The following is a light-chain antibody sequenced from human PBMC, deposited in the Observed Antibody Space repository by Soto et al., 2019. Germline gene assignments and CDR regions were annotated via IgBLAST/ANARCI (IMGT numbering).Light chain of an antibody. CDR2: DVS. CDR3: TSYTSINTYV. CDR1: SSDVGRYNY. Sequence: QSALAQPASVSGSPGQSITISCTGTSSDVGRYNYVSWYQQHPGKAPKFMIYDVSNRPSRFSNRFSGSKSGNTASLTISGLQAEDEADYYCTSYTSINTYVCGTGTKVTVL. V-gene: IGLV2-14*03. J-gene: IGLJ1*01.